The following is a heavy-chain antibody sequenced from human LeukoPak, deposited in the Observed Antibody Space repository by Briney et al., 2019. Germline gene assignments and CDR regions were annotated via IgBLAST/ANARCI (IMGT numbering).Heavy chain of an antibody. CDR1: GGSISSYY. V-gene: IGHV4-59*08. Sequence: SETLSLTCTVSGGSISSYYGSWIRQPPGKGLEWIGYIYYSGSTNYNPSLKSRVTISVDTSKNQFSLKLSSVTAADTAVYYCARHTRYGSGSYRVDNWFDPWGQGTLVTVSS. D-gene: IGHD3-10*01. CDR2: IYYSGST. J-gene: IGHJ5*02. CDR3: ARHTRYGSGSYRVDNWFDP.